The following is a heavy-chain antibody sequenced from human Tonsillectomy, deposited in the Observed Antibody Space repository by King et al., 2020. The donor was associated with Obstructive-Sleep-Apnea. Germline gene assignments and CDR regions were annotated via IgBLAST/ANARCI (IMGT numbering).Heavy chain of an antibody. CDR1: GFAFSTYS. CDR3: VRGKATRFDY. CDR2: LSNSGSTI. Sequence: VQLVESGGGLGQPGGSLRLSCAASGFAFSTYSMNWVRQAPGKSLEWISYLSNSGSTIYYADSVKGRFTISRDNANNSLSLQMNNLRVDETAVYYCVRGKATRFDYWGQGTLVTVSS. J-gene: IGHJ4*02. V-gene: IGHV3-48*04.